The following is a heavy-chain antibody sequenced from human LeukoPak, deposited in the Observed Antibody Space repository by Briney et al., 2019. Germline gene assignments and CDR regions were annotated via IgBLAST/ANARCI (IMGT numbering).Heavy chain of an antibody. CDR3: ARGHYYDFWSDYYASYYYSGMDV. Sequence: SETMSLTCTVAGGSSSSDYWSWIRQPPGKGLEGIGYSCYRGSTNHKPSLKSRVTISVDTSKNQFSLKLSSVTAADTAVYYCARGHYYDFWSDYYASYYYSGMDVWGQGTTVTVSS. V-gene: IGHV4-59*01. CDR2: SCYRGST. CDR1: GGSSSSDY. D-gene: IGHD3-3*01. J-gene: IGHJ6*02.